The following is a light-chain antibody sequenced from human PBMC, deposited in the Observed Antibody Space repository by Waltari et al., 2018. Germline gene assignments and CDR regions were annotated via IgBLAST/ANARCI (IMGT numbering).Light chain of an antibody. V-gene: IGLV2-14*01. CDR2: EVN. CDR1: SSDVGGYKY. Sequence: QSALTQPASVSGSPGQSITISCTGTSSDVGGYKYVSWYQHHPGKAPKLLLYEVNNRPAGVSRLFAGSSSCNMASLTISGLQPEDEADYYCSAYTSSSTLVFGGGTKLTVL. CDR3: SAYTSSSTLV. J-gene: IGLJ2*01.